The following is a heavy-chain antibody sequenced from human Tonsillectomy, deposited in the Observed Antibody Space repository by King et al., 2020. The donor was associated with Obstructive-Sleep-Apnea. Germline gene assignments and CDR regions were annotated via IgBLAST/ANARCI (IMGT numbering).Heavy chain of an antibody. Sequence: VQLQQWGAGLLKPSETLSLTCDVNVESFSAYFWSWVRQSPGKGLEWIGEINHSGKTNYNPSLKSRVSISVDRTRTQISLNLTSVTAADTAVYYCARNGYCRGGICARAMDVWGQGTTVTVSS. V-gene: IGHV4-34*01. D-gene: IGHD2-15*01. J-gene: IGHJ6*02. CDR2: INHSGKT. CDR3: ARNGYCRGGICARAMDV. CDR1: VESFSAYF.